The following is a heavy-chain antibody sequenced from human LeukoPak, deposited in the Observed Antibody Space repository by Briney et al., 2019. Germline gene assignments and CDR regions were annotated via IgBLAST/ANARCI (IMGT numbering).Heavy chain of an antibody. CDR2: IYYSGST. CDR3: ARELYSSGWFPAGAFDP. J-gene: IGHJ5*02. V-gene: IGHV4-34*01. D-gene: IGHD6-19*01. Sequence: SETLSLTCAVYGVSFSGYYWGWIRQPPGKGLEWIGSIYYSGSTYYNPSLKSRVTISVDTSKNQFSLKLSSVTAADTAVYYCARELYSSGWFPAGAFDPWGQGTLVTVSS. CDR1: GVSFSGYY.